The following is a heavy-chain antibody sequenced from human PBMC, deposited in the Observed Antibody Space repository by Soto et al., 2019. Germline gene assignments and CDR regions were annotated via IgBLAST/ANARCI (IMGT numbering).Heavy chain of an antibody. CDR1: GGSFSGFY. CDR2: INHSGTI. CDR3: PRADRTLVTSYGLDV. Sequence: QVQIQQWGAGLLKPSETLSLTCAVSGGSFSGFYWTWIRQPPGEGLEWIGEINHSGTINFNPSLRSRLTISLDSSKKHFSLKLTSLTAADAAVYYCPRADRTLVTSYGLDVWGQGTTVTVSS. V-gene: IGHV4-34*02. J-gene: IGHJ6*02. D-gene: IGHD2-21*02.